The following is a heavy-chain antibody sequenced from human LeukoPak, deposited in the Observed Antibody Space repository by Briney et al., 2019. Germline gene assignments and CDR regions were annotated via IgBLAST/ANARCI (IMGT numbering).Heavy chain of an antibody. J-gene: IGHJ4*02. Sequence: GGSLRLSCAASGFTFSSYEMNWVRQAPGKGLEWVSYISSSGNPIYYADSVKGRFTISRDNAKNSLYLQMNSLRAEVTAVYYCARINTAIFSSSDYWGQGTLVTVSS. CDR3: ARINTAIFSSSDY. CDR1: GFTFSSYE. CDR2: ISSSGNPI. V-gene: IGHV3-48*03. D-gene: IGHD2-21*02.